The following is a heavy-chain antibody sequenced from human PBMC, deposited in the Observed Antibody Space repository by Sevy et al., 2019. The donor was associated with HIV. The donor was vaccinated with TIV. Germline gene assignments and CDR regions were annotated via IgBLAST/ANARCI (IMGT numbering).Heavy chain of an antibody. CDR3: AKEYYDSSAYDY. J-gene: IGHJ4*02. Sequence: GGSLRLSCAASGFTFSSYAMSWVRQAPGKGLEWVSAISVSGGSTYYADSVKGRFPISRDNAKNTLYLQMNSRRAEATAVSYCAKEYYDSSAYDYWGQGTLVTVSS. CDR1: GFTFSSYA. CDR2: ISVSGGST. D-gene: IGHD3-22*01. V-gene: IGHV3-23*01.